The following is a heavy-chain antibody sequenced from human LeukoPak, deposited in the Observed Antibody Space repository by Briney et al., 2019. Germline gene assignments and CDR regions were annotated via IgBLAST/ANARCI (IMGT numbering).Heavy chain of an antibody. J-gene: IGHJ3*02. Sequence: PGGSLRLSCAASGFTFSSYWMSWVPQAPGKGLEWMANIKQDGSEKYYVDSVKGRFTISRDNAKNSLYLQMNSLRAEDTAVYYCRGIQLWARTYAFDIWGQGTMVTVSS. D-gene: IGHD5-18*01. CDR1: GFTFSSYW. V-gene: IGHV3-7*01. CDR3: RGIQLWARTYAFDI. CDR2: IKQDGSEK.